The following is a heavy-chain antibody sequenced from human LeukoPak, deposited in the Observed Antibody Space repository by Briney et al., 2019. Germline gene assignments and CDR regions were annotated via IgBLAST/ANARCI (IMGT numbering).Heavy chain of an antibody. CDR3: AKDGKAYYYDSSGPLDY. Sequence: GGSLRLSCAASGFTFSNYWMNWVRQAPGKGLEWVANIKQDGSDKYYADSVKGRFTISRDNSKNTLYLQMNSLRAEDTAVYYCAKDGKAYYYDSSGPLDYWGQGTLVTVSS. V-gene: IGHV3-7*01. D-gene: IGHD3-22*01. J-gene: IGHJ4*02. CDR1: GFTFSNYW. CDR2: IKQDGSDK.